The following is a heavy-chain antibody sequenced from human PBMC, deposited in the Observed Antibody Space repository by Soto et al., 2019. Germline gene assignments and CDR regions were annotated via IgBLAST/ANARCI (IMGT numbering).Heavy chain of an antibody. Sequence: SVKISCKASGGTFSSYAISWVRQAPGQGLEWMGGIIPIFGTANYAQKFQGRVTITADESTSTAYMELSSLRSEDTAVYYCATPIVRQGPKIYYYDSSGYSFDYWGQGTLVTVSS. J-gene: IGHJ4*02. D-gene: IGHD3-22*01. CDR3: ATPIVRQGPKIYYYDSSGYSFDY. CDR2: IIPIFGTA. V-gene: IGHV1-69*13. CDR1: GGTFSSYA.